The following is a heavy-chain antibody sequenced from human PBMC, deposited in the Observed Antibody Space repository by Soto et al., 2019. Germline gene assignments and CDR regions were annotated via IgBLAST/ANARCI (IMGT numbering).Heavy chain of an antibody. J-gene: IGHJ5*02. V-gene: IGHV6-1*01. CDR1: GDRVSSASAA. Sequence: SQTVSLTCAICGDRVSSASAAWNWIRQSPSRGLEWLGRTYYRSKWFHDYAVSVKSRIIINPDTSKNQFSLQLNSVTPEDTAVYYCARAPPVIGSNWFDPWGQGTLVTVSS. D-gene: IGHD2-21*01. CDR2: TYYRSKWFH. CDR3: ARAPPVIGSNWFDP.